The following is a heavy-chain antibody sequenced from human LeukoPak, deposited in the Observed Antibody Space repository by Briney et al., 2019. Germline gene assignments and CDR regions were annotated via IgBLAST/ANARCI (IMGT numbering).Heavy chain of an antibody. D-gene: IGHD6-13*01. V-gene: IGHV3-23*01. Sequence: GGSLRLSCAASGFTFSSYAMSWVRQAPEKGLEWVSAISGSGGSTYYADSVKGRFTISRDNSKNTLYLQMNSPRAEDTAVYYCAKDPLVGSSWYYYYYYGMDVWGQGTTVTVSS. CDR2: ISGSGGST. J-gene: IGHJ6*02. CDR3: AKDPLVGSSWYYYYYYGMDV. CDR1: GFTFSSYA.